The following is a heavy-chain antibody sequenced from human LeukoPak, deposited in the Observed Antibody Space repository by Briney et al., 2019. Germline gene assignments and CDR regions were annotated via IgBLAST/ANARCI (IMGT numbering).Heavy chain of an antibody. D-gene: IGHD1-1*01. CDR3: ARGRYGAYDY. CDR1: GGSFSGYY. J-gene: IGHJ4*02. Sequence: PSETLSLTCTVYGGSFSGYYWSWIRQPPGKGLEWIGEINHSGSTNYNPSLKSRVTTSVDTSKNQFSLKLSPVTAADTAVYYCARGRYGAYDYWGQGTLVTVSS. CDR2: INHSGST. V-gene: IGHV4-34*01.